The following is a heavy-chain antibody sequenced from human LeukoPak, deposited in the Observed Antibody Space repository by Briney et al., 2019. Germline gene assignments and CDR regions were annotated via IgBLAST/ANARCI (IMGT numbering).Heavy chain of an antibody. D-gene: IGHD1-26*01. CDR3: ATYSGSPHDG. V-gene: IGHV4-34*01. CDR1: GGSFSGYY. Sequence: SETLSLTCAVYGGSFSGYYWSWIRQPPGKGLEWIGEINHSGSTNYNPSLKSRVTISVDTSKNQFSLKLSSVTAADTAVYYCATYSGSPHDGWGQGTLVTVSS. CDR2: INHSGST. J-gene: IGHJ4*02.